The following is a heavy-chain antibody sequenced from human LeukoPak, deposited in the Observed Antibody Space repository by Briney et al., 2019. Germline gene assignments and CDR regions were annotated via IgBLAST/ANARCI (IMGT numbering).Heavy chain of an antibody. CDR3: AKDGSGWYYVRQYYFDY. D-gene: IGHD6-19*01. Sequence: SETLSLTCAVYGGSFSGYYWSWIRQPPGKGLEWIGEINHSGSTNYNPSLKSRVTISVDTSKNQYSLKLSSVTAADTAVYYCAKDGSGWYYVRQYYFDYWGQGTLVTVSS. J-gene: IGHJ4*02. CDR1: GGSFSGYY. CDR2: INHSGST. V-gene: IGHV4-34*01.